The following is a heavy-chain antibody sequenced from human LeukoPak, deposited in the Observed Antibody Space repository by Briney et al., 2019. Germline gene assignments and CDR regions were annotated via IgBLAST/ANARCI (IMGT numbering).Heavy chain of an antibody. CDR3: AKVYDSSGYYWGHFDY. V-gene: IGHV3-23*01. CDR1: GFTFSSYA. D-gene: IGHD3-22*01. J-gene: IGHJ4*02. CDR2: ISGSGGST. Sequence: GGSLRLSCAASGFTFSSYAMSWVRQAPGKGLEWVSAISGSGGSTYYADSVKGRFTISRDNSKNTLYLQMNSLRAEDTAVYYGAKVYDSSGYYWGHFDYWGQGTLVTVSS.